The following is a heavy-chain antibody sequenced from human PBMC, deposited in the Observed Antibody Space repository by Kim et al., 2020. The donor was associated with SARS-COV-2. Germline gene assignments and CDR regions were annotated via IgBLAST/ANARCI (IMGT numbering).Heavy chain of an antibody. Sequence: SETLSLTCTVSGASISSSSYYWGWIRQPPGKGLEWIGSIYYTGSTYYNPSLKSRLTISVDTSKNQFSLKLSSVTAAATAVYYCARVRRTSGSYCFDYWGQGTLVTVSS. CDR2: IYYTGST. V-gene: IGHV4-39*07. CDR3: ARVRRTSGSYCFDY. D-gene: IGHD3-10*01. J-gene: IGHJ4*02. CDR1: GASISSSSYY.